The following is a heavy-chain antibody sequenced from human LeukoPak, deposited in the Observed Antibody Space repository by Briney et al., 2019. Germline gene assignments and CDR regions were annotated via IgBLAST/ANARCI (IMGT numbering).Heavy chain of an antibody. CDR1: GGSISSSSYY. J-gene: IGHJ6*03. Sequence: PSETLSLTSTVSGGSISSSSYYWGWIRQPPGKGLEWIGSIYYSGSTYYNPSLKSRVTISVDTSKNQFSLNLSSVTAADTAVYYCATCTRYNWNDMNSYYSYYYMDVWGNGTTVTVSS. V-gene: IGHV4-39*07. CDR3: ATCTRYNWNDMNSYYSYYYMDV. D-gene: IGHD1-1*01. CDR2: IYYSGST.